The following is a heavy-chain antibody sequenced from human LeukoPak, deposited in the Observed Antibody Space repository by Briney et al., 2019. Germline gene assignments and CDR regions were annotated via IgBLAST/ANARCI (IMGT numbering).Heavy chain of an antibody. Sequence: SVKVSCKASGGTFSSYAISWVRQAPGQGLEWMGRIIPILGIANYAQKFQGRVTITADKSTSTAYMELRSLRSDDTAVYYCAREGSLYGMDVWGQGTTVTVSS. D-gene: IGHD2-15*01. V-gene: IGHV1-69*04. CDR3: AREGSLYGMDV. CDR2: IIPILGIA. J-gene: IGHJ6*02. CDR1: GGTFSSYA.